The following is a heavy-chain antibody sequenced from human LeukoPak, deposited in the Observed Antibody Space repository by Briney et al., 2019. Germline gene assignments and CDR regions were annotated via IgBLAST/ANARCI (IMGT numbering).Heavy chain of an antibody. CDR1: GFSVSSNH. CDR3: ARDLVGGWDDSSGYYYGYFDY. J-gene: IGHJ4*02. D-gene: IGHD3-22*01. CDR2: IYSGGNT. Sequence: PGGSLRLSCAASGFSVSSNHMSWVRQAPGKGLEWVSVIYSGGNTHYADSVKGRFTISRDNSKNTLYLQMNSLRAEDTAVYYCARDLVGGWDDSSGYYYGYFDYWGQGTLVTVSS. V-gene: IGHV3-66*01.